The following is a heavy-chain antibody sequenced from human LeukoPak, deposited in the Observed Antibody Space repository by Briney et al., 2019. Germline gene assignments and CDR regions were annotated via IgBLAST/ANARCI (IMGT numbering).Heavy chain of an antibody. CDR3: AKDGDSSGWYITT. Sequence: QSGGSLRLSCAASGFTFSSYAMSWVRQAPGKGLEWVSAISGSGGSTYYADSVKGRFTIPRDNSKNTLYLQMNSLRAEDTAVYYCAKDGDSSGWYITTWGQGTLVTVSS. D-gene: IGHD6-19*01. J-gene: IGHJ5*02. CDR1: GFTFSSYA. V-gene: IGHV3-23*01. CDR2: ISGSGGST.